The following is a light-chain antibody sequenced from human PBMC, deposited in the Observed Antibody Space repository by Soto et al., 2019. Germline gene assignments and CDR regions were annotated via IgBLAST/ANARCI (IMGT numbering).Light chain of an antibody. V-gene: IGKV3-20*01. CDR3: QQHRA. Sequence: ELVLTQSPGTLSLSPGERATLSCRASQSVSSSYLAWYQQKPGQAPRLLIYGASTRATGIPDRFSGSGSGTDFTLTISRLEPEDFAVYYCQQHRAFGQGTKVDIK. CDR1: QSVSSSY. J-gene: IGKJ1*01. CDR2: GAS.